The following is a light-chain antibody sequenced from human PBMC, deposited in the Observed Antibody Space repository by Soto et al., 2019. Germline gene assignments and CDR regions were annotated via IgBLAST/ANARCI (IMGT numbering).Light chain of an antibody. J-gene: IGKJ4*01. Sequence: DIQMTQSPSSLSASVGDRVTISCQASQDISNYLNWYQQKPGKAPKLLIYDASNLETGVPSRFSGSGSGTDFTFTNSSLQPEDIATYDCQQYDNLPLTFGGGTKVDIK. CDR2: DAS. CDR1: QDISNY. CDR3: QQYDNLPLT. V-gene: IGKV1-33*01.